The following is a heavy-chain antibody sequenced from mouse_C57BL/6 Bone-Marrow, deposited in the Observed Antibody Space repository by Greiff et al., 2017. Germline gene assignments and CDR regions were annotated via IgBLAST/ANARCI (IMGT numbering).Heavy chain of an antibody. CDR3: ALTTVVATDYAMDY. Sequence: QVQLQQPGAELVRPGSSVKLSCKASGYTFTSYWMHWVKQRPIQGLEWIGNIDPSDSETHYNQKFKDKATLTVDKSSSTAYMQLSSLTSEDSAVYYGALTTVVATDYAMDYWGQGTSVTVSS. V-gene: IGHV1-52*01. D-gene: IGHD1-1*01. J-gene: IGHJ4*01. CDR1: GYTFTSYW. CDR2: IDPSDSET.